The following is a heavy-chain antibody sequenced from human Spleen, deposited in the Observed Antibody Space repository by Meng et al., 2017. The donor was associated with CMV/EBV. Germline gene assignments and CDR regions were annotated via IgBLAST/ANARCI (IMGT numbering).Heavy chain of an antibody. CDR3: ARRAGAQEVKTNWYFDL. Sequence: GESLKISCKGSGYSFSSYWIGWVRQMPGKGLEWMGIIYPGDSDTRYSPSFQGQVTISADKSISTAYLQWSSLKASDTAIYYCARRAGAQEVKTNWYFDLWGRGTLVTVSS. CDR2: IYPGDSDT. D-gene: IGHD3-10*01. J-gene: IGHJ2*01. CDR1: GYSFSSYW. V-gene: IGHV5-51*01.